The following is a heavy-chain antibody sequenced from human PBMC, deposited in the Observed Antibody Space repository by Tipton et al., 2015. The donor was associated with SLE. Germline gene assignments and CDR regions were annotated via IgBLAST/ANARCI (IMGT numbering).Heavy chain of an antibody. CDR3: ARAVPRGSTSGYWYFDL. D-gene: IGHD6-6*01. V-gene: IGHV4-59*12. CDR2: IYYKGST. J-gene: IGHJ2*01. Sequence: TLSLTCSVSGGSISPYYWNWIRQSPGKGLEWIGYIYYKGSTDYNPSLKSRVTISVDTSKNQFSLNLTSVTAADTAVYYCARAVPRGSTSGYWYFDLWGRGTLVTVSS. CDR1: GGSISPYY.